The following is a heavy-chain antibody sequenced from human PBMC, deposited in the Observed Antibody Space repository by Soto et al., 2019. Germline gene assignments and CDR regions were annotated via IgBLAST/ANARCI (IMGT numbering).Heavy chain of an antibody. Sequence: QVQLVQSGAEVKKPGSSVKVSCKASGGTFSSYAISWARQAPGQGLEWMGGIIPIFGTANYAQKFQGRVTITADESTSTAYMELSSLRSEDTAVYYCARGGPDHDRSGYYRYYGMDVWGQGTTVTVSS. CDR3: ARGGPDHDRSGYYRYYGMDV. D-gene: IGHD3-22*01. J-gene: IGHJ6*02. CDR2: IIPIFGTA. CDR1: GGTFSSYA. V-gene: IGHV1-69*12.